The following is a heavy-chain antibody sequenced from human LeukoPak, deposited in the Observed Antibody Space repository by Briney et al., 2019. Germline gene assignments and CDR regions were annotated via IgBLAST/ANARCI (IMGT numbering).Heavy chain of an antibody. CDR2: ISGRGDNT. Sequence: PGGSLRLSCAASGFPFSNYAVSWVRQAPGKGLEWVSAISGRGDNTYYADSVRGRFTISRDNSKNTLYLQMNSLRAEDTAVYYCARDTSAFLTGYYYMGVWGKGTTVTVSS. J-gene: IGHJ6*03. V-gene: IGHV3-23*01. D-gene: IGHD2-2*01. CDR1: GFPFSNYA. CDR3: ARDTSAFLTGYYYMGV.